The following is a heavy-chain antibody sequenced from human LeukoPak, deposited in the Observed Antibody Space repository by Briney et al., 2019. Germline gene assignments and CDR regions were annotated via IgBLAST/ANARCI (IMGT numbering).Heavy chain of an antibody. CDR2: MFYSGST. CDR1: GGSISSYY. Sequence: SETLSLTCTVSGGSISSYYWSWIRQPPGKGLEWIGYMFYSGSTNYNPALKSRVTVSVDTSKNQFSLKLSSVTAADTALYYCAGGSGRYDAFDIWGQGTMVTVSS. V-gene: IGHV4-59*08. D-gene: IGHD3-16*01. J-gene: IGHJ3*02. CDR3: AGGSGRYDAFDI.